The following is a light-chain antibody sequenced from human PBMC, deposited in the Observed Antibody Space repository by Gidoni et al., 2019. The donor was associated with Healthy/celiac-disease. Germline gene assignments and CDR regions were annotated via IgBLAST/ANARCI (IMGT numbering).Light chain of an antibody. CDR3: AAWDDSLSAF. J-gene: IGLJ2*01. CDR2: RNN. V-gene: IGLV1-47*01. Sequence: QSVLTQPHSASGTHGQRVTISCSGSSSNIGSNYVYWYQQLPGTAPKLLIYRNNQRPPGVPDRFSGSKSGASASLAISGLRSEDEADYYCAAWDDSLSAFFGGGTKLTVL. CDR1: SSNIGSNY.